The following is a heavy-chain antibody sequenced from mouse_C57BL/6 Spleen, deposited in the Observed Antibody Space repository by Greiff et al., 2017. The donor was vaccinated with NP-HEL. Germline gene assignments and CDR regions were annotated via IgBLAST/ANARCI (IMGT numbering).Heavy chain of an antibody. CDR2: ISNLAYSI. CDR1: GFTFSDYG. D-gene: IGHD1-1*01. CDR3: ARRGGSSPWYFDV. V-gene: IGHV5-15*01. Sequence: EVNVVESGGGLVQPGGSLKLSCAASGFTFSDYGMAWVRQAPRKGPEWVAFISNLAYSIYYADTVTGRFTISRENAKNTLYLEMSSLRSEDTAMYYCARRGGSSPWYFDVWGTGTTVTVSS. J-gene: IGHJ1*03.